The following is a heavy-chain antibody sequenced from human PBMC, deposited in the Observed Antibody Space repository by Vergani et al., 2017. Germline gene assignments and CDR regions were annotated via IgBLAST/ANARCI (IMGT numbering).Heavy chain of an antibody. CDR3: ARMYYEYIGRSYRFGNFDY. CDR2: IYYSGST. J-gene: IGHJ4*02. Sequence: QVQLQESGPGLVKPSETLSLTCTVSGGSISSYYWSWIRQPPGKGLEWIGYIYYSGSTNYNPSLKSRVTISVDTSKNQFSLKLSSVTAADTAVYYCARMYYEYIGRSYRFGNFDYWGQGTLVTVSS. D-gene: IGHD3-16*02. V-gene: IGHV4-59*01. CDR1: GGSISSYY.